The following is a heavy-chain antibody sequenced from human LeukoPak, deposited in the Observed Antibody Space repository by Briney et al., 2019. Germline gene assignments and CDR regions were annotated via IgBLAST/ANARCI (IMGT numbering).Heavy chain of an antibody. Sequence: PGGSLRLSCAASGFTFSNYAMHWVRQAPGKGLEYVSAISSNGGSTDYANSVKGRFTISRDNSKNTLYLPMGSLRAEDMAVYYCARGVTLFGQGPFDYWGQGTLVTVSS. CDR3: ARGVTLFGQGPFDY. J-gene: IGHJ4*02. CDR1: GFTFSNYA. CDR2: ISSNGGST. V-gene: IGHV3-64*01. D-gene: IGHD3-3*01.